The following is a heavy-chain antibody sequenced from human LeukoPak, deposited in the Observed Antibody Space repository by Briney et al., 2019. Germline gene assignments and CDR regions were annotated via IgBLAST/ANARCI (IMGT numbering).Heavy chain of an antibody. CDR1: GGTFSSYA. V-gene: IGHV1-69*06. CDR3: ARGTSITIFGVVNYYYMDV. J-gene: IGHJ6*03. Sequence: SVKVSCKASGGTFSSYAISWVRQAPGQGLEWMRGIIPIFGTANYAQKFQGRVTITADKSTSTAYMELSSLRSEDTAVYYCARGTSITIFGVVNYYYMDVWGKGTTVTVSS. D-gene: IGHD3-3*01. CDR2: IIPIFGTA.